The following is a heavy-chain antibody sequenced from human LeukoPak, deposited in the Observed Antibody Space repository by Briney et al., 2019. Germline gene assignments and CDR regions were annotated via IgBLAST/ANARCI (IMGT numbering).Heavy chain of an antibody. Sequence: ASVKVSCKASGYTFTSYDINWVRQATGQGLEWMGWMNPNSGNTGYAQKFQGRVTITRNTSISTAYMELSSLRAEDTAVYYCAKVRDHYSSSWPDAFDIWGQGTMVTVSS. J-gene: IGHJ3*02. CDR2: MNPNSGNT. D-gene: IGHD6-13*01. CDR1: GYTFTSYD. CDR3: AKVRDHYSSSWPDAFDI. V-gene: IGHV1-8*03.